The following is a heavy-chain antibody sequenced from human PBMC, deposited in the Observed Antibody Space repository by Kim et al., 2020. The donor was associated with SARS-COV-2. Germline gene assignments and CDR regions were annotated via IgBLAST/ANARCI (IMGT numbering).Heavy chain of an antibody. CDR2: ISYDGSNK. Sequence: GGSLRLSCAASGFTFSSYAMHWVRQAPGKGLEWVAVISYDGSNKYYADSVKGRFTISRDNSKNTLYLQMNSLRAEDTAVYYCARDFASSSSLDYWGQGTL. J-gene: IGHJ4*02. V-gene: IGHV3-30*04. CDR1: GFTFSSYA. D-gene: IGHD6-13*01. CDR3: ARDFASSSSLDY.